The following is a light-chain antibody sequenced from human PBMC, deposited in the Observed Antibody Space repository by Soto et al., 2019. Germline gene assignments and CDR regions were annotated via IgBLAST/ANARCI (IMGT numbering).Light chain of an antibody. V-gene: IGLV2-14*03. CDR1: GSDVGGYNF. CDR2: EVT. Sequence: LTQPASVSGSPGQSIAISCTGTGSDVGGYNFVSWYQQHPGKAPKLMIYEVTNRPSGVPDRFSGSKTGNTASLTIAVLQAEDEADYYCSSYTSSSTQYVFGTGTKLTVL. J-gene: IGLJ1*01. CDR3: SSYTSSSTQYV.